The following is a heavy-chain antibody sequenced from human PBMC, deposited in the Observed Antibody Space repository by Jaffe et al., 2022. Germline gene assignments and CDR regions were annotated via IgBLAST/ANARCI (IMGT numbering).Heavy chain of an antibody. V-gene: IGHV3-30*02. D-gene: IGHD2-15*01. J-gene: IGHJ4*02. CDR3: AKDLYQQWAAATLGY. CDR2: IRYDGSNK. CDR1: GFTFSSYG. Sequence: QVQLVESGGGVVQPGGSLRLSCAASGFTFSSYGMHWVRQAPGKGLEWVAFIRYDGSNKYYADSVKGRFTISRDNSKNTLYLQMNSLRAEDTAVYYCAKDLYQQWAAATLGYWGQGTLVTVSS.